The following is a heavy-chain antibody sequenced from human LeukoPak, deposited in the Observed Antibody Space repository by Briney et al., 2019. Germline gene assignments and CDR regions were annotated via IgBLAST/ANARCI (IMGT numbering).Heavy chain of an antibody. D-gene: IGHD1-1*01. CDR1: GGSFSGYY. J-gene: IGHJ6*04. V-gene: IGHV4-34*01. Sequence: SETLSLTCAVYGGSFSGYYWSWIRQPPGKGLEWIGEINHSGSTNYNPSLKSRVTISVDTSKNQFSLKLSSVAAADTAVYYCARGGGVQLERRYYYGMDVWGKGTTVTVSS. CDR3: ARGGGVQLERRYYYGMDV. CDR2: INHSGST.